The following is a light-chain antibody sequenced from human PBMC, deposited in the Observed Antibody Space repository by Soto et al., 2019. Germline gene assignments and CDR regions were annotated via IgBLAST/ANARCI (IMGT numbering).Light chain of an antibody. CDR3: QQHNSWPIT. V-gene: IGKV3-11*01. CDR1: QSVGSL. CDR2: DAS. J-gene: IGKJ5*01. Sequence: EIVLTQSPATLSLSPGEGATLSCRASQSVGSLLAWYQQKPGQVPRLVIYDASNRDTGIPARFSGSGSGTDFTLTISSLEPEDFAVYYCQQHNSWPITFGQGTRLEIK.